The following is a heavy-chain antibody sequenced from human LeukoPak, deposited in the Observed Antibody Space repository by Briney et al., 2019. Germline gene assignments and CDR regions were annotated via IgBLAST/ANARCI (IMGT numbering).Heavy chain of an antibody. V-gene: IGHV3-23*01. J-gene: IGHJ5*02. CDR3: ARHDTIIRGWFDP. D-gene: IGHD3-9*01. Sequence: WVRQAPGKGLEWVSGIAGDGSSTFYADSVKGRFTISRDNSKNTLYLQMNSLRDEDTAVYYCARHDTIIRGWFDPWGQGTRVTVSS. CDR2: IAGDGSST.